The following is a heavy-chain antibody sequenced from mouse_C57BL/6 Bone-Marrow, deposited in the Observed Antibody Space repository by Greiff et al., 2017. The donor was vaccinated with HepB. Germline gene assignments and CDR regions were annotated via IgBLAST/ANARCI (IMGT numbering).Heavy chain of an antibody. CDR1: GYTFTNYW. D-gene: IGHD2-2*01. V-gene: IGHV1-63*01. Sequence: QVQLKQSGAELVRPGTSVKMSCKASGYTFTNYWIGWAKQRPGHGLEWIGDIYPGGGYTNYNEKFKGKATLTADKSSSTAYMQFSSLTSEDSAIYYCARGGYDGWFAYWGQGTLVTVSA. CDR2: IYPGGGYT. CDR3: ARGGYDGWFAY. J-gene: IGHJ3*01.